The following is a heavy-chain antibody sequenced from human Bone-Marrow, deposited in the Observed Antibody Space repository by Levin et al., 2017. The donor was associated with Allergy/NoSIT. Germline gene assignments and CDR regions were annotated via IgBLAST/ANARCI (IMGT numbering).Heavy chain of an antibody. CDR2: ISSSSSYT. CDR1: GFTFSDYY. V-gene: IGHV3-11*05. J-gene: IGHJ4*02. CDR3: ARVWTGTTLIPDY. D-gene: IGHD3/OR15-3a*01. Sequence: LSLTCAASGFTFSDYYMSWIRQAPGKGLEWVSYISSSSSYTNYADSVKGRFTISRDNAKNSLYLQMNSLRAEDTAVYYCARVWTGTTLIPDYWGQGTLVTVSS.